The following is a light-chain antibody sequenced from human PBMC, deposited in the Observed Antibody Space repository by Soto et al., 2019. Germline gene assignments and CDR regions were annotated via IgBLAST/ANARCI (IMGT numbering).Light chain of an antibody. CDR2: DAS. V-gene: IGKV1-5*01. J-gene: IGKJ1*01. CDR1: QTISSW. CDR3: QQYENYWT. Sequence: DIQMTQYPFTLSASVGGRVTMTCRASQTISSWLAWYQQIPGKAPKLLIYDASNLESGVPSRFSGSGSGTEFTLTISSLQPEDFAVYYWQQYENYWTFGQGTKVEIK.